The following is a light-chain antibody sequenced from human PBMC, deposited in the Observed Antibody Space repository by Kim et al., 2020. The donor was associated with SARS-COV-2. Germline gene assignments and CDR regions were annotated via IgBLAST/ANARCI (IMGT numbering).Light chain of an antibody. J-gene: IGKJ4*01. CDR1: QSVSNN. CDR2: SAS. CDR3: QQYDNWPLT. V-gene: IGKV3-15*01. Sequence: SVSLGERATLSCRASQSVSNNLAWYQQKLGQAPRPLIYSASTRATGIPTRFSGSGSGTEFTLTISSLQSEDFAIYYCQQYDNWPLTFGGGTKLEI.